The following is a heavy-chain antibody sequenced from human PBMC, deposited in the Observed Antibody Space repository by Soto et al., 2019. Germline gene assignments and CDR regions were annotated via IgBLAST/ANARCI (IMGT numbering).Heavy chain of an antibody. CDR1: GDSINSYY. CDR2: IYYGGSI. J-gene: IGHJ4*02. D-gene: IGHD7-27*01. Sequence: QVQLEESGPGLVKPSETLSLTCTVSGDSINSYYWTWIRQPPGKGLEWIAFIYYGGSINYNPSLQSRVAISVDTSKNQFSLNLNSVTAADTPVYYCARPVLYWGSLEYWGQGTRVTVSS. CDR3: ARPVLYWGSLEY. V-gene: IGHV4-59*08.